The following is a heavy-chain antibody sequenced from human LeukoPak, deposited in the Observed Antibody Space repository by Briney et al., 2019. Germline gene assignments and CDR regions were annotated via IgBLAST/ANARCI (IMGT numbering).Heavy chain of an antibody. J-gene: IGHJ4*02. CDR3: AKLISTGYFDY. V-gene: IGHV3-21*01. CDR1: GFTFSTYS. CDR2: ISSSSSYI. Sequence: GGSLRLSCAASGFTFSTYSMNWVRQAPGKGLEWVSSISSSSSYIYYADSVKGRFTISRDNSKNTLYLQMNSLRAEDTAVYYCAKLISTGYFDYWGQGTLVTVSS. D-gene: IGHD4-17*01.